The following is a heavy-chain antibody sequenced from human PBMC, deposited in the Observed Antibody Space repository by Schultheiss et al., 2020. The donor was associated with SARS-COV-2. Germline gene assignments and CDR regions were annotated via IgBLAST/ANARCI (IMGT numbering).Heavy chain of an antibody. V-gene: IGHV1-24*01. J-gene: IGHJ4*02. D-gene: IGHD6-6*01. CDR2: FDPEDGET. Sequence: ASVKVSCKASGYTFTSYDINWVRQATGKGLEWMGGFDPEDGETIYAQKFQGRVTMTEDTSTDTAYMELSSLRSEDTAVYYCASAEYSSLRTLGYWGQGTLVTVSS. CDR1: GYTFTSYD. CDR3: ASAEYSSLRTLGY.